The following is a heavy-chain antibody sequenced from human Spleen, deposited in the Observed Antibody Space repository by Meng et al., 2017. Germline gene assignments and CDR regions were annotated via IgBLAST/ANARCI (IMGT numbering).Heavy chain of an antibody. CDR3: ARVGWELLSAGPSDY. J-gene: IGHJ4*02. D-gene: IGHD1-26*01. V-gene: IGHV3-48*03. CDR1: GFTFSSYE. CDR2: ISSSGSTI. Sequence: GESLKISCAASGFTFSSYEMNWVRQAPGKGLEWVSYISSSGSTIYYADSVKGRFTISRDNAKNSLYLQMNSLRAEDTAVYYCARVGWELLSAGPSDYWGQGTLVTVSS.